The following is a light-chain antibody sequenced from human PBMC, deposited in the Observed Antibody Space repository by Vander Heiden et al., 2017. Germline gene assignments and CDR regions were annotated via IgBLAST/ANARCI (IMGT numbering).Light chain of an antibody. CDR2: DVS. CDR1: SSDVGGYNY. CDR3: CSYAGSYTWV. V-gene: IGLV2-11*01. J-gene: IGLJ3*02. Sequence: QSALTQPRSVSGSPGQSVTISCTGTSSDVGGYNYVSWYQQHPGKAPILIVYDVSKRPSGVPDRFSGSKSGTTASLTISGLQAEDEADYYCCSYAGSYTWVFGGGTKLTVL.